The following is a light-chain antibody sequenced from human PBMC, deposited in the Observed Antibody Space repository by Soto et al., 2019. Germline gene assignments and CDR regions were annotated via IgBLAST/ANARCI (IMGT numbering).Light chain of an antibody. J-gene: IGKJ1*01. V-gene: IGKV3-20*01. CDR2: GTS. Sequence: IVLTQSPDALSLSPGGRATLSCSASQCVSSSYLAWYQQTPGQAPRPLIYGTSNRATGIPDRFSGSGSWTDFTLTIIRLEPDEFAVHYCQQYGNSRWTFGQGTKVDIK. CDR1: QCVSSSY. CDR3: QQYGNSRWT.